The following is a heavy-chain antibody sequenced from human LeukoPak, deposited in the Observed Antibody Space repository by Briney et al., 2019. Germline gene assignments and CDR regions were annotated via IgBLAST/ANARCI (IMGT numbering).Heavy chain of an antibody. J-gene: IGHJ4*02. CDR2: TRNKANSYST. Sequence: GGSLRLSCAASGFTLSDHYMDWVRQAPGKGLEWVGRTRNKANSYSTEYAASVKGRFTISRDESKNSLYLQMNSLRVEDTAVYYCVRESYVTMIIGDYWGQGTLVTVSS. D-gene: IGHD3-22*01. CDR3: VRESYVTMIIGDY. V-gene: IGHV3-72*01. CDR1: GFTLSDHY.